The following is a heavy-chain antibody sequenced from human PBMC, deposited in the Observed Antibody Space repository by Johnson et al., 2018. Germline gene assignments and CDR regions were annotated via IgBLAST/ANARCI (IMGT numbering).Heavy chain of an antibody. D-gene: IGHD1-26*01. CDR2: SRNKANSYTT. V-gene: IGHV3-72*01. Sequence: VQLVQSGGGLVQPGGSLRLSCAASGFIFSDYYVDWVRQAPGKGLEWVGRSRNKANSYTTEYTASVKGRFTISRDDSENSGCLQMNSLKTGDTAVYFCVRTTAGANGVPCDIWGQGTMVTVSS. J-gene: IGHJ3*02. CDR3: VRTTAGANGVPCDI. CDR1: GFIFSDYY.